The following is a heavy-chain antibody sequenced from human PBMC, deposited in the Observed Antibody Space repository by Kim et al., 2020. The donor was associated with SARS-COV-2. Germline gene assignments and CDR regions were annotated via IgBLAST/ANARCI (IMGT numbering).Heavy chain of an antibody. V-gene: IGHV4-39*01. CDR2: ISYTEST. D-gene: IGHD3-16*01. CDR1: GGSISGSSFY. J-gene: IGHJ5*02. CDR3: TRHGARNNFFDP. Sequence: SETLSLTCTVSGGSISGSSFYWGWIRQPPGQGLEWIGSISYTESTYYNPSLKSRVTIFVDTSNNQFSLRLSSGLAADTGVYYCTRHGARNNFFDPWGQGT.